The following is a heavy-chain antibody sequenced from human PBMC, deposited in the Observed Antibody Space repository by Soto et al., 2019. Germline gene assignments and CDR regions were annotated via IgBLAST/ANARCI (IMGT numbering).Heavy chain of an antibody. V-gene: IGHV3-21*06. CDR3: ARSDGYGDY. J-gene: IGHJ4*02. D-gene: IGHD2-15*01. CDR2: ISSSSIYI. Sequence: GGSLRLSCAASGFTFSNYAMNWVRQAPGKGLEWVSYISSSSIYIYYADSVKGRFTISRDNAKNSLYLQMNSLRVEDTAVYYCARSDGYGDYWGQGTLVTVSS. CDR1: GFTFSNYA.